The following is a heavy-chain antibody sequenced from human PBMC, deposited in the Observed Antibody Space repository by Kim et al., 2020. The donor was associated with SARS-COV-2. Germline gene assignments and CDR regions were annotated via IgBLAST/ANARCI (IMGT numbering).Heavy chain of an antibody. D-gene: IGHD2-15*01. J-gene: IGHJ4*02. CDR2: INHSGST. CDR3: ARAHQRRGYYFDY. Sequence: SETLSLTCAVYGGSFSGYYWSWIRQPPGKGLEWIGEINHSGSTNYNPSLKSRVTISVDTSKNQFSLKLSSVTAADTAVYYCARAHQRRGYYFDYWGQGTL. CDR1: GGSFSGYY. V-gene: IGHV4-34*01.